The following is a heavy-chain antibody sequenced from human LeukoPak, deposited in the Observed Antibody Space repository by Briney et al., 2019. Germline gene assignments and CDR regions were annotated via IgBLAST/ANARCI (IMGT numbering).Heavy chain of an antibody. CDR1: GGSISSSNW. CDR2: IYNSGNT. V-gene: IGHV4-4*02. Sequence: PSGTLSLTCAVSGGSISSSNWWSWVRQPPGKGLEWIGCIYNSGNTNYNPSLKSRVTISVDTSKNHFSLKLSSVTAADTAVYYCATGRVVTAGGFDYWGQGTLVTVSS. CDR3: ATGRVVTAGGFDY. J-gene: IGHJ4*02. D-gene: IGHD2-21*02.